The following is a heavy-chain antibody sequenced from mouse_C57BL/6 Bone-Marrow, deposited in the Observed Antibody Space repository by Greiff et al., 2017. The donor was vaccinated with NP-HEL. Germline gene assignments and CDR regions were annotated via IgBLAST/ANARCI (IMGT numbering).Heavy chain of an antibody. V-gene: IGHV1-47*01. J-gene: IGHJ3*01. CDR3: ARDIYDGYYSFAY. D-gene: IGHD2-3*01. CDR1: GYTFTTYP. CDR2: FHPYNDDT. Sequence: VKLQESGAELVKPGASVKMSCKASGYTFTTYPIEWMKQNHGKSLEWIGNFHPYNDDTKYNEKFKGKATLTVEKSSSTVYLELSRLTSDDSAVYYCARDIYDGYYSFAYWGQGTLVTVSA.